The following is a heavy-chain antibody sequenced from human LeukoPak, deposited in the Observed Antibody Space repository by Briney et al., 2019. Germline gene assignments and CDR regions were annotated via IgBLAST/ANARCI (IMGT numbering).Heavy chain of an antibody. D-gene: IGHD5-24*01. J-gene: IGHJ4*02. CDR1: GGSISSYY. Sequence: SETLSLTCTVSGGSISSYYWSWFRQPPGKGLEWIGYIYYSGSTNYNPSLKSRVTISVDTSKNQFSLKLSSVTAADTAVYYCARGLEMATDWGQGTLVTVSS. CDR3: ARGLEMATD. V-gene: IGHV4-59*01. CDR2: IYYSGST.